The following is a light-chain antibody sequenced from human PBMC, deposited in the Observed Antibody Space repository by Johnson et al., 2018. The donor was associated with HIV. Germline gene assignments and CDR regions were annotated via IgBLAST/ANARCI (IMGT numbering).Light chain of an antibody. CDR3: GTWDSSLSAYV. J-gene: IGLJ1*01. CDR1: SSNIGNNY. V-gene: IGLV1-51*01. Sequence: QSVLTQPPSVSAAPGQKVTISCSGSSSNIGNNYVSWYQQLPGTAPKLLIYDNNKRPSGIPDRFSGSTSGTSATLGITGLQTGDEADYYCGTWDSSLSAYVFGTGTKVIVL. CDR2: DNN.